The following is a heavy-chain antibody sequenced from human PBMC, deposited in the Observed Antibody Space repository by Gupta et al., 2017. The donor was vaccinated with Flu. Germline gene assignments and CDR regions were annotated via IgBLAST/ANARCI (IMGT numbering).Heavy chain of an antibody. Sequence: QLQDSGPGLVTSSETLSLTCVVSGDFISRSSNVWGWIRQPPGKGLEWIGSVYHSGSTYYNPSLKSRVNISGDTSKNEFSLKLTSVTAADTAVYYCARRGSCGGDCYDYWGQGILVTVAS. J-gene: IGHJ4*02. CDR1: GDFISRSSNV. V-gene: IGHV4-39*01. D-gene: IGHD2-21*02. CDR2: VYHSGST. CDR3: ARRGSCGGDCYDY.